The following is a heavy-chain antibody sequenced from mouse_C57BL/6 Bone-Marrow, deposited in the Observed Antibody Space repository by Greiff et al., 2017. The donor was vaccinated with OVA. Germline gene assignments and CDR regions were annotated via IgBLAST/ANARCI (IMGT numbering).Heavy chain of an antibody. CDR2: ISYDGSN. J-gene: IGHJ4*01. CDR1: GYSITSGYY. V-gene: IGHV3-6*01. D-gene: IGHD3-2*02. Sequence: EVKLVESGPGLVKPSQSLSLTCSVTGYSITSGYYWNWIRQFPGNKLEWMGYISYDGSNNYNPSLKNRISITRDTSKNQFFLKLNSVTTEDTATYYCAREVDSSGYYAMDYWGQGTSVTVSS. CDR3: AREVDSSGYYAMDY.